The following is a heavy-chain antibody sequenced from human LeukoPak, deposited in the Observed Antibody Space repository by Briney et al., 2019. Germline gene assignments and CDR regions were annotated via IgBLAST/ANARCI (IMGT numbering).Heavy chain of an antibody. V-gene: IGHV4-4*07. CDR1: GGSISSYY. CDR3: ARGAARGDYYDSSGFHPLVNDAFDI. Sequence: SETLSLTCTVSGGSISSYYWSWIRQPAGKGLEWIGRIYTSGSTNYNPSLKSRVTMSVDTSKNQFSLKLSSVTAADTAVYYCARGAARGDYYDSSGFHPLVNDAFDIWGQGTMVTVSS. CDR2: IYTSGST. D-gene: IGHD3-22*01. J-gene: IGHJ3*02.